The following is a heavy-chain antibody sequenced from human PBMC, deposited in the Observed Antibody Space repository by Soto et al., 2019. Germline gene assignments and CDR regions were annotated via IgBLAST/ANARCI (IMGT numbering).Heavy chain of an antibody. CDR2: IIPILGIA. CDR1: GGTFSSYT. J-gene: IGHJ5*02. D-gene: IGHD3-10*01. V-gene: IGHV1-69*02. CDR3: ANGEGYGSGSYGNWFDP. Sequence: QVQLVQSGAEVKKPGSSVKVSCKASGGTFSSYTISWVRQAPGQGLEWMGRIIPILGIANYAQKFQGRVTSTGDKSTRPAYMELSSLRSEDTAVYYCANGEGYGSGSYGNWFDPWGQGTLVTVSS.